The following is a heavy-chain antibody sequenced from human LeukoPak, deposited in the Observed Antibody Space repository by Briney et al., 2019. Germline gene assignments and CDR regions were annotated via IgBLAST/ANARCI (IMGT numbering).Heavy chain of an antibody. CDR2: MNPNSGNT. D-gene: IGHD3/OR15-3a*01. CDR3: ARALGGASWTDY. J-gene: IGHJ4*02. Sequence: ASVKVSCKASGYTFTSYDINWVRQATGQGLEWMGWMNPNSGNTGYAKKFQGRVTLTRNTSISTAYMELSSLRSEDTAVYYSARALGGASWTDYWGQGTLVTVSS. V-gene: IGHV1-8*01. CDR1: GYTFTSYD.